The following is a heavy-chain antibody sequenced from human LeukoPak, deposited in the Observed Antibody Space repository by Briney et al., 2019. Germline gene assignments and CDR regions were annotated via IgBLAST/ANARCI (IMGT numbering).Heavy chain of an antibody. CDR1: GFTFSSYG. CDR3: EKDVGGGLGP. D-gene: IGHD3-16*01. CDR2: IRYDGSNK. V-gene: IGHV3-30*02. Sequence: AGGSLRLSCAASGFTFSSYGMHWVRQAPGKGLEWVAFIRYDGSNKYYADSVKGRFTISRDSARNTLFLQMNGLRLDDSAIYYCEKDVGGGLGPWGQGALVTVSS. J-gene: IGHJ5*02.